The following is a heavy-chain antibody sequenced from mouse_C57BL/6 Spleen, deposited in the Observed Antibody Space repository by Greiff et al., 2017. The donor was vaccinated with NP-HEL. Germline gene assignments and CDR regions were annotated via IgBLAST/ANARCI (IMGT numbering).Heavy chain of an antibody. Sequence: VQLQQSGPELVKPGASVKISCKASGYTFTDYYMNWVKQSHGKSLEWIGDINPNNGGTSYNQKFKGKATLTVDKSSSTAYMELRSLTSEDSAVYYCARGRAQATGAMDYWGQGTSVTVSS. CDR3: ARGRAQATGAMDY. V-gene: IGHV1-26*01. CDR2: INPNNGGT. D-gene: IGHD3-2*02. CDR1: GYTFTDYY. J-gene: IGHJ4*01.